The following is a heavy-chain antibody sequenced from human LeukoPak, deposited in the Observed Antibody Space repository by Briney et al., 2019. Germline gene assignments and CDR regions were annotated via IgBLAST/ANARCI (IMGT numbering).Heavy chain of an antibody. V-gene: IGHV3-48*03. J-gene: IGHJ3*02. Sequence: GGSLRLSCAASGFTFSSYEMNWVRQAPGKGLEWVSYISSSGSTIYYADSVKGRFTISRDNAKNSLYLQMNSLRAEDTAVYYCARAGTYDAFDIWGQGTMVTVSS. CDR3: ARAGTYDAFDI. CDR2: ISSSGSTI. D-gene: IGHD6-19*01. CDR1: GFTFSSYE.